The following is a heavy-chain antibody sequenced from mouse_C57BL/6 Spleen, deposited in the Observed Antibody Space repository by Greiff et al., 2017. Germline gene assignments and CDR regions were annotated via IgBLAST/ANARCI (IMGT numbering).Heavy chain of an antibody. D-gene: IGHD1-1*01. J-gene: IGHJ2*01. CDR2: ISSGGSYT. CDR1: GFTFSSYG. CDR3: ARRTLLRYYLCC. V-gene: IGHV5-6*02. Sequence: EVMLVESGGDLVKPGGSLKLSCAASGFTFSSYGMSWVRQTPDKRLEWVATISSGGSYTYYPDSVKGRFTISRDNAKNTLYLQMSSLKSEDTAMYYCARRTLLRYYLCCWGHGTTLTVSS.